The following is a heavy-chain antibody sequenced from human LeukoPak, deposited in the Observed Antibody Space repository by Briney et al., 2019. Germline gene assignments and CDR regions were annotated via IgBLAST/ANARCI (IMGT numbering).Heavy chain of an antibody. V-gene: IGHV3-66*01. CDR2: IYSGGST. Sequence: GGSLRLSCAASGFTVSSNYMSWVRQAPGKGLEWVSVIYSGGSTYYADSVKGRFTISRDNSKNSLYLQMNSLRAEDTAVYYCARGVDTAMAHLDYWGQGTLVTVSS. J-gene: IGHJ4*02. CDR3: ARGVDTAMAHLDY. CDR1: GFTVSSNY. D-gene: IGHD5-18*01.